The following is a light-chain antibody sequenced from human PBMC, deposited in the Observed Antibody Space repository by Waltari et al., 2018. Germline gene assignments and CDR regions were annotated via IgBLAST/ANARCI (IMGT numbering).Light chain of an antibody. CDR1: QTINNY. CDR3: QQNYSTPWVT. Sequence: IQMSQSPSSLSASVGDRVTITCRASQTINNYLNWYQQKPGKAPKLLIYAASSMQSRVPSKFSGGGSAADYSLTISSLQPEDFATYYCQQNYSTPWVTFGGGTKVEIE. J-gene: IGKJ4*01. CDR2: AAS. V-gene: IGKV1-39*01.